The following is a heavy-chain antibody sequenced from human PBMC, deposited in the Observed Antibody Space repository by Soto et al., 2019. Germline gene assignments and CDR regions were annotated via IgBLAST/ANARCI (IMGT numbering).Heavy chain of an antibody. V-gene: IGHV1-69*12. CDR2: IIPLFRTP. J-gene: IGHJ6*02. CDR3: ARDNDRLQLGGNYYYILDV. D-gene: IGHD4-4*01. CDR1: GGTFSSSA. Sequence: QVQLVQSGAEMQEPGSSVKVSCKTSGGTFSSSAISWLRQAPGQGLEWMGGIIPLFRTPDYAQKFQGRVTIAADESTSTAYMKLSSLRSEDTAVYYCARDNDRLQLGGNYYYILDVWGQGTTITVSS.